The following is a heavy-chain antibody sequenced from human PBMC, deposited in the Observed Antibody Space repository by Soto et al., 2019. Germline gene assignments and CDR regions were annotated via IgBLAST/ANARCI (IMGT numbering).Heavy chain of an antibody. CDR2: ISSSSSTI. D-gene: IGHD2-2*01. Sequence: GGSLRLSCAASGFTFSSYSMNWVRQAPGKGLEWVSYISSSSSTIYYADSVKGRFTISRDNAKNSLYLQMNSLRDEDTAVYYCVRESLVPAARSYSTRSGYYYGMDFWGQGTTVTVSS. CDR3: VRESLVPAARSYSTRSGYYYGMDF. V-gene: IGHV3-48*02. J-gene: IGHJ6*02. CDR1: GFTFSSYS.